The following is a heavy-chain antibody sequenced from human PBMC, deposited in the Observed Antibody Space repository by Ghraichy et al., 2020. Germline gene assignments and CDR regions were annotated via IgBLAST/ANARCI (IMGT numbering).Heavy chain of an antibody. Sequence: SQTLSLTCTVSGGSISSYYWSWIRQPPGKGLEWIGYIYTSGSTNYNPSLKSRVTISVDTSKNQFSLKLSSVTAADTAVYYCARRPPAGGGYYDYYFDYWGQGTLVTVSS. CDR2: IYTSGST. D-gene: IGHD3-3*01. J-gene: IGHJ4*02. CDR3: ARRPPAGGGYYDYYFDY. CDR1: GGSISSYY. V-gene: IGHV4-4*09.